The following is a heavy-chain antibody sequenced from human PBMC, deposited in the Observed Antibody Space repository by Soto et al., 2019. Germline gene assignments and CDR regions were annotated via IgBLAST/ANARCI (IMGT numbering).Heavy chain of an antibody. J-gene: IGHJ4*02. CDR1: GGSISSSSYY. CDR2: IYYSGST. CDR3: VRRGEYCSGGSCRKDFDY. D-gene: IGHD2-15*01. Sequence: SETLSLTCTVSGGSISSSSYYWGWIRQPPGKGLEWIGSIYYSGSTYYNPSLKSRVTISVDTSKNQFSLKLSSVTAADTAVYYCVRRGEYCSGGSCRKDFDYWGQGTLDTVSS. V-gene: IGHV4-39*01.